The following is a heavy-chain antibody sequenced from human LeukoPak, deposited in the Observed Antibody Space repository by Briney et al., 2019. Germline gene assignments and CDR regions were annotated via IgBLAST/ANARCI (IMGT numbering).Heavy chain of an antibody. CDR1: GFTFSSYW. CDR2: IKQDGSEK. D-gene: IGHD6-13*01. CDR3: AKEYKYSNSWVCDY. Sequence: GGSLRLSCAASGFTFSSYWMSWVRQAPGKGLEWVANIKQDGSEKYYVDSVKGRFTISRDNAKNSLYLQMNSLRAEDTAVYYCAKEYKYSNSWVCDYWGQGTLVTVSS. J-gene: IGHJ4*02. V-gene: IGHV3-7*03.